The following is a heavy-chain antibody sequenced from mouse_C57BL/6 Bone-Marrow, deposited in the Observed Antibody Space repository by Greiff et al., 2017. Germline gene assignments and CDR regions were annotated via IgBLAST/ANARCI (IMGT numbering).Heavy chain of an antibody. CDR2: INSDGGST. D-gene: IGHD2-5*01. CDR3: ARHETIVTTKDY. CDR1: EYEFPSHD. J-gene: IGHJ2*01. Sequence: EVKLMESGGGLVQPGESLKLSCESNEYEFPSHDMSWVRKTPEKRLELVAAINSDGGSTNYPDTMERRFIMAIDNTTKTLYLQMSSLRSEDTALYYCARHETIVTTKDYWGQGTTLTVSS. V-gene: IGHV5-2*01.